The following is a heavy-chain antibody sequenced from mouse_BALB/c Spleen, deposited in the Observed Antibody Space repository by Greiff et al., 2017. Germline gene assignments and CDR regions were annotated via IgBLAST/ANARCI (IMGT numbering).Heavy chain of an antibody. Sequence: EVQLQESGPSLVKPSQTLSLTCSVTGDSITSGYWNWIRKFPGNKLEYMGYISYSGSTYYNPSLKSRISITRDTSKNQYYLQLNSVTTEDTATYYCARFITTVVARAMDYWGQGTSVTVSS. D-gene: IGHD1-1*01. CDR3: ARFITTVVARAMDY. CDR1: GDSITSGY. CDR2: ISYSGST. V-gene: IGHV3-8*02. J-gene: IGHJ4*01.